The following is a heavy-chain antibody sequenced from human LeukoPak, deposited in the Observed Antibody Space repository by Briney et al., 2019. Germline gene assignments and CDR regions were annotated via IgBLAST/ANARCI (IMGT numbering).Heavy chain of an antibody. V-gene: IGHV3-7*01. Sequence: PGGSLRLSCAASGFTFSSYWMSWVRQAPGKGLEWVANIKQDGSEKYYVDSVKRRFTISRDNAKNSLYLQMNSLRAEDTAVYYCARGGVYYDFWSGQNWFDPWGQGTLVTVSS. J-gene: IGHJ5*02. CDR2: IKQDGSEK. CDR3: ARGGVYYDFWSGQNWFDP. CDR1: GFTFSSYW. D-gene: IGHD3-3*01.